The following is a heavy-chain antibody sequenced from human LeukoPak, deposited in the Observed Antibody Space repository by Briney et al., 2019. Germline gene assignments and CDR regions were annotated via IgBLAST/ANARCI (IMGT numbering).Heavy chain of an antibody. CDR3: AKYYGDYESDAFDI. Sequence: PGGSLTLSCAASGFPFSSYAMSWVRPAPGKGLEWVPAISGSGGSTYYADSVKGRFTSSRDNSKNTLYLQMNSLRAEDTAVYYCAKYYGDYESDAFDIWGQGTMVTVSS. CDR1: GFPFSSYA. CDR2: ISGSGGST. V-gene: IGHV3-23*01. J-gene: IGHJ3*02. D-gene: IGHD4-17*01.